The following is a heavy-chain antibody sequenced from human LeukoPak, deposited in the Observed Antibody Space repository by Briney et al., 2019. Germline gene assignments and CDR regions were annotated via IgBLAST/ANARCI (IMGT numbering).Heavy chain of an antibody. V-gene: IGHV1-69*05. CDR2: IIPIFGTA. D-gene: IGHD5-24*01. Sequence: SVKVSCKASGGTFRSYAISWVRQAPGQGLEWMGGIIPIFGTANYAQKFQGRVTITTDESTSTAYMELSSLRTEDTAVYYCARAAARWLQLSYWGQGTLVTVSS. J-gene: IGHJ4*02. CDR1: GGTFRSYA. CDR3: ARAAARWLQLSY.